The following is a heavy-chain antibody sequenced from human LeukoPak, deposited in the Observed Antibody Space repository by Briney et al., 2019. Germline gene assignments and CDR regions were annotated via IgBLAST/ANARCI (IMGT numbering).Heavy chain of an antibody. J-gene: IGHJ4*02. D-gene: IGHD1-26*01. V-gene: IGHV4-39*01. CDR3: ARRSSGATRYYFDY. Sequence: PSETLSLICTVSGGSISSSSYYWGWIRQPPGKGLEWIGSIYYSGSTYYNPSLKSRVTISVDTSKNQFSLKLSSVTAADTAVYYCARRSSGATRYYFDYWGQGTLATVSS. CDR2: IYYSGST. CDR1: GGSISSSSYY.